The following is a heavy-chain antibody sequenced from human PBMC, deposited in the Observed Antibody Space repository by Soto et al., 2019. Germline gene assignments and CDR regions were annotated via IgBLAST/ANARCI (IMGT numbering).Heavy chain of an antibody. CDR1: GFTFSSCW. D-gene: IGHD3-16*01. V-gene: IGHV3-74*03. CDR2: INRDGSTT. Sequence: PGGSLRLSCAASGFTFSSCWMNWVRQAPGEGLVWVARINRDGSTTTYADSVKGRFTISRDNAKNTLYLQMNSLRAEDTAVYYCARDTLVDSDAFDIWGQGTMVTVSS. J-gene: IGHJ3*02. CDR3: ARDTLVDSDAFDI.